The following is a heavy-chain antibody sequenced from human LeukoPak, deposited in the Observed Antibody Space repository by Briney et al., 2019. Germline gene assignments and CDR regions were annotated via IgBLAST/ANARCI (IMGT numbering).Heavy chain of an antibody. V-gene: IGHV4-59*08. CDR3: ARYVVYGSGIYYFDY. J-gene: IGHJ4*02. Sequence: SETLSLTCTVSGGSFSTYYWSWIRQPPGKGLEWIGYIYYSGSTDYNPSLKSRVTMSLDTSKNQFSLKLSSVTAADTTVYYCARYVVYGSGIYYFDYWGQGTLVTVSS. CDR2: IYYSGST. D-gene: IGHD3-10*01. CDR1: GGSFSTYY.